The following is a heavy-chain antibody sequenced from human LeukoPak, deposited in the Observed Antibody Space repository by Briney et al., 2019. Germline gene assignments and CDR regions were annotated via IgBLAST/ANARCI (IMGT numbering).Heavy chain of an antibody. Sequence: SGPTLVNPTQTLTLTCTFSGFSLSTSGVGVGWVRQPPGKALEWRALIYWNDDNRYSPSLKSSLTIMKDTSKNQVVLIMTNMDPVDTATYYCAHYGDYRFMYYFDYWGQGTPVTVSS. V-gene: IGHV2-5*01. CDR3: AHYGDYRFMYYFDY. J-gene: IGHJ4*02. CDR1: GFSLSTSGVG. CDR2: IYWNDDN. D-gene: IGHD4-17*01.